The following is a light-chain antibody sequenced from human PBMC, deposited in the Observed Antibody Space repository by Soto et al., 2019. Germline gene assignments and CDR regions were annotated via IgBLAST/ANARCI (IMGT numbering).Light chain of an antibody. V-gene: IGKV3-15*01. CDR2: GAT. J-gene: IGKJ1*01. Sequence: EIVMTQSPATLSVSPGERATLSCRASQSVSSNLAWYQQKSGQAPRLLIYGATTRATGIPARFSGSGSGTEFTLTISSLQSEDFAVYYCQQYNYWRTFGQGTKVDIK. CDR1: QSVSSN. CDR3: QQYNYWRT.